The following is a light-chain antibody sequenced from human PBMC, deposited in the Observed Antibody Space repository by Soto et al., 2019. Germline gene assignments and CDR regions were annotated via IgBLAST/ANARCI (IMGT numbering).Light chain of an antibody. CDR1: SSNIGSNY. V-gene: IGLV1-47*01. CDR3: AAWDDSLSAGV. J-gene: IGLJ3*02. CDR2: RNN. Sequence: QSVLTQPPSASGTPGQRVTISCSGSSSNIGSNYVYWYQQLPGTAPKLLIYRNNQRPSGVPDRFSGSKSGTSASLAISGLQSEDEADYYCAAWDDSLSAGVFGGGTQLTVL.